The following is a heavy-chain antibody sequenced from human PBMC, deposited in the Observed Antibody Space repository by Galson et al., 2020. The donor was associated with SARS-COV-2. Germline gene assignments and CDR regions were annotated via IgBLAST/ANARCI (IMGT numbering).Heavy chain of an antibody. J-gene: IGHJ4*02. CDR2: IHHSGST. D-gene: IGHD1-26*01. Sequence: SQASETLSLTCAVEGGSFSGYYWNWNRQPPGKGLEWIGKIHHSGSTDYNPSLQSRVTISLDMSKKRFFLNLSSVTAADTAVYYCAREGDTPANFYFDYWGQGALVTVSS. CDR1: GGSFSGYY. V-gene: IGHV4-34*01. CDR3: AREGDTPANFYFDY.